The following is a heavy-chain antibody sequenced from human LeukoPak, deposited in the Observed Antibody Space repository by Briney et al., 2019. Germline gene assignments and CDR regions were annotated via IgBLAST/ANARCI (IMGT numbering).Heavy chain of an antibody. CDR2: IWYDGSNK. Sequence: GGSLRLSCAASGFTFSIYGMHWVRQAPGKGLEWVAVIWYDGSNKYYADSVKGRFTISRDNSKNTLYLQMNSLRAEDTAVYYCARVSYDSSGYYQGDFDYWGQGTLSPSPQ. J-gene: IGHJ4*02. CDR1: GFTFSIYG. CDR3: ARVSYDSSGYYQGDFDY. D-gene: IGHD3-22*01. V-gene: IGHV3-33*01.